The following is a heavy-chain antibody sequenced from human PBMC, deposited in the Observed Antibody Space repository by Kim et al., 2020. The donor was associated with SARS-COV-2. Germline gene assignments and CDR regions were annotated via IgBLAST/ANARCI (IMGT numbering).Heavy chain of an antibody. Sequence: NGNTNYAQNLQGRVTMTTDTSTSTAYMELRSLRSDDTAVYYCARNVPFDYWGQGTLVTVSS. CDR2: NGNT. J-gene: IGHJ4*02. CDR3: ARNVPFDY. V-gene: IGHV1-18*01. D-gene: IGHD2-2*01.